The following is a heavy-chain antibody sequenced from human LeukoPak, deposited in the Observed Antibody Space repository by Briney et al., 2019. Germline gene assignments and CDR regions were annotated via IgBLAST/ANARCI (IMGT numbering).Heavy chain of an antibody. V-gene: IGHV3-7*01. D-gene: IGHD6-13*01. CDR2: IKQDGSEK. CDR1: GFSFSSYA. J-gene: IGHJ4*02. Sequence: GGSLRLSCAASGFSFSSYAMNWVRQAPGKGLEWVANIKQDGSEKYYVDSVKGRFTISRDNAKNSLYLQMNSLRAEDTAVYYCARAGPGYSSSWYPYYFDYWGQGTLVTVSS. CDR3: ARAGPGYSSSWYPYYFDY.